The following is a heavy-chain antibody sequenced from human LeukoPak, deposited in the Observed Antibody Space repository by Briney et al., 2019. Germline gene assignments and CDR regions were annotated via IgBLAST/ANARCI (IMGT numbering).Heavy chain of an antibody. CDR3: AKGPCGGDCYSFFDY. CDR2: ISGSGGST. D-gene: IGHD2-21*02. Sequence: QSGGSLRLSCAASGFTFSSYSMNWVRQAPGKGLEWVSAISGSGGSTYYADSVKGRFTISRDNSKNTLYLQMNSLRAEDTAVYHCAKGPCGGDCYSFFDYWGQGTLVTVSS. CDR1: GFTFSSYS. J-gene: IGHJ4*02. V-gene: IGHV3-23*01.